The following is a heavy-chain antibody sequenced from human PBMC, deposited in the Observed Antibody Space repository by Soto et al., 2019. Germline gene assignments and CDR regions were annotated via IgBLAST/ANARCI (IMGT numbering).Heavy chain of an antibody. CDR2: IFYTGTT. CDR3: ARVYTVQYVGYFDQ. D-gene: IGHD3-10*02. J-gene: IGHJ4*02. CDR1: GGPITSGGYY. Sequence: QVQLQESGPGLVKPSQTLSLTCTVSGGPITSGGYYWSWIRQHPGKGLEWIGYIFYTGTTDYNPALKNRISISIDTSKNHFSLKLSSVTAADTAVYYCARVYTVQYVGYFDQWGQGTQVTVSS. V-gene: IGHV4-31*03.